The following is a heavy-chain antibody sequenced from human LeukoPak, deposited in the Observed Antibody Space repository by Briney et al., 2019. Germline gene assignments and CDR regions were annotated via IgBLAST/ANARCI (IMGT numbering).Heavy chain of an antibody. Sequence: SQTLSLTCAISGDSVSNNRASWGWIRQSPSSGLELLGRTYYKSQWFDDYAPSLRSRITINPDTSKNQFSLQLTSVTPEDTAVYYCVRIRGLGLFDYWGQGTLVTVSS. CDR3: VRIRGLGLFDY. J-gene: IGHJ4*02. CDR1: GDSVSNNRAS. CDR2: TYYKSQWFD. D-gene: IGHD1-26*01. V-gene: IGHV6-1*01.